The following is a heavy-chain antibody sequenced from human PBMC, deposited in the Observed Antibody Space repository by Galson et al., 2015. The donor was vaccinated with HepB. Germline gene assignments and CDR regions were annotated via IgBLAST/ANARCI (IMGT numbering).Heavy chain of an antibody. CDR1: GFTFSSYS. J-gene: IGHJ6*02. CDR2: ISSSSSYI. V-gene: IGHV3-21*01. Sequence: SLRLSCAASGFTFSSYSMNWVRQAPGKGLEWVSSISSSSSYIYYADSVKGRFTISRDNAKNSLYLQMNSLRAEDTAVYYCASGSGYCSGGSCPYYYYYYGMDVWGQGTTVTVSS. D-gene: IGHD2-15*01. CDR3: ASGSGYCSGGSCPYYYYYYGMDV.